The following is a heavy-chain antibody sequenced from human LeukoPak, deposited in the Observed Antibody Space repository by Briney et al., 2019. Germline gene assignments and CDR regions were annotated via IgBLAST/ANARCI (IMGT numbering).Heavy chain of an antibody. V-gene: IGHV3-9*01. CDR3: AKGEYYYDSSGYPIDY. CDR2: ISWNSGSI. D-gene: IGHD3-22*01. J-gene: IGHJ4*02. CDR1: GFTFDDYA. Sequence: PGGSLRLSCAASGFTFDDYAMHWVWQAPGKGLEWVSGISWNSGSIGYADSVKGRFTISRDNAKNSLYLQMNSLRAEDTALYYCAKGEYYYDSSGYPIDYWGQGTLVTVSS.